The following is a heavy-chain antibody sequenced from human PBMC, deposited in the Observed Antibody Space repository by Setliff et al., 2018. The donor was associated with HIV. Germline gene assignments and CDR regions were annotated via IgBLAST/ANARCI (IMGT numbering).Heavy chain of an antibody. CDR1: GFTFSNYA. V-gene: IGHV3-23*01. CDR2: ILSTGERA. CDR3: VRVAGFSSSWFGY. J-gene: IGHJ5*01. Sequence: PGGSLRLSCAASGFTFSNYAMSWVRQAPGEGLEWVSAILSTGERAFYADSVKGRFTISRDNSKNTVYLEMNSLRVEDAAMYYCVRVAGFSSSWFGYWGQGTLVTVSS. D-gene: IGHD6-13*01.